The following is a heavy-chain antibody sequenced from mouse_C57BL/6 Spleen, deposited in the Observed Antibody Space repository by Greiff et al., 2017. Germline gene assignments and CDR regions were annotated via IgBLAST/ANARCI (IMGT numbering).Heavy chain of an antibody. CDR2: IHPNSGST. CDR3: AYDYDAGFAY. J-gene: IGHJ3*01. V-gene: IGHV1-64*01. CDR1: GYTFTSYW. D-gene: IGHD2-4*01. Sequence: QVQLQQPGAELVKPGASVKLSCKASGYTFTSYWMHWVKQRPGQGLEWIGMIHPNSGSTNYHEKFKSKATLTVDKSSSTAYMQLSSLTSEDSAVYYCAYDYDAGFAYWGQGTLVTVSA.